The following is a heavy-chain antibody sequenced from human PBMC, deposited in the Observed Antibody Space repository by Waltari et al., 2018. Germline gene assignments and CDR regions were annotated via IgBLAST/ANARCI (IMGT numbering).Heavy chain of an antibody. CDR3: AHSLNPDYDVLTGAHSQYFQY. Sequence: QITLKESGLTLVKPTQTLTLTCTFSGFSLSASGAVVGRIRQSPGKAPEWLARIYWNFETRYSPSLSGRVTPTKATSKNQVVLTVTNMDPMDTATYYCAHSLNPDYDVLTGAHSQYFQYWGQGTLVTVSS. CDR2: IYWNFET. J-gene: IGHJ1*01. V-gene: IGHV2-5*01. CDR1: GFSLSASGAV. D-gene: IGHD3-9*01.